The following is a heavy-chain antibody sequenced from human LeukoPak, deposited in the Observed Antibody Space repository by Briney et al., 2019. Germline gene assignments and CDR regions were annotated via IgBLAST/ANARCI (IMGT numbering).Heavy chain of an antibody. J-gene: IGHJ6*04. CDR1: GFTFSTYG. Sequence: GGTLRLSCVASGFTFSTYGMNWVRQAPGKGLEWVSYISSSGSTIYYADSVKGRFTISRDNAKNSLYLQMNSLRAEDTAVYYCAELGITMIGGVWGKGTTVTISS. V-gene: IGHV3-48*04. D-gene: IGHD3-10*02. CDR3: AELGITMIGGV. CDR2: ISSSGSTI.